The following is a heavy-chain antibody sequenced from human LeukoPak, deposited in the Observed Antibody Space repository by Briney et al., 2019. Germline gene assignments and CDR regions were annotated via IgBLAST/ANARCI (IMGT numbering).Heavy chain of an antibody. CDR3: ARCPYCSSTSCYLYFQH. J-gene: IGHJ1*01. Sequence: ASVKVSCKASGYTFTSYYMHWVRQAPGQGFEWMGIINPSGGSTSYAQKFQGRVTMTRDTSTSTVYMELSSLRSEDTAVYYCARCPYCSSTSCYLYFQHWGQGTLVTVSS. V-gene: IGHV1-46*03. CDR2: INPSGGST. D-gene: IGHD2-2*01. CDR1: GYTFTSYY.